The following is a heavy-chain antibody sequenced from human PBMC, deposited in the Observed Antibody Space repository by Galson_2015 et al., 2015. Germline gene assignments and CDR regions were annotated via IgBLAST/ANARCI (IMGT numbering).Heavy chain of an antibody. CDR1: GFTASGNY. CDR2: LYSGDTT. CDR3: ASPGLPARGDY. Sequence: ALRLSCAASGFTASGNYMSWVRQAPGKGLEWVSVLYSGDTTYYADSVKGRFTISRDSSKNTLYLQMNNLRAEDTAVYYCASPGLPARGDYWGQGTLVTVSS. D-gene: IGHD2-2*01. J-gene: IGHJ4*02. V-gene: IGHV3-53*01.